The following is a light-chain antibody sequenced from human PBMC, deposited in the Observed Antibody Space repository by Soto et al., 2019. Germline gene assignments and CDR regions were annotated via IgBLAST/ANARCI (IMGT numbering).Light chain of an antibody. J-gene: IGKJ4*01. CDR3: QQRSNWPPGT. V-gene: IGKV3D-20*02. Sequence: EIVLTQSPGTLSLSPGERATLSCRASQSVSNSYLAWYQQKPGQAPRLLIYAASTRATGIPERFSGSGSGTDFTLTISSLEPEDFAVYYCQQRSNWPPGTFGGGTKVDIK. CDR2: AAS. CDR1: QSVSNSY.